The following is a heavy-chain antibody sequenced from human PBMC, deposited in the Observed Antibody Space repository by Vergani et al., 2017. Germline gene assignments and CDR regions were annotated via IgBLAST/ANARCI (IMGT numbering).Heavy chain of an antibody. V-gene: IGHV3-21*06. CDR3: VRGTKDTRAYYGMVV. CDR1: GFKFNEYI. J-gene: IGHJ6*01. CDR2: VSGSERYI. D-gene: IGHD2-15*01. Sequence: EVQLVESGGGLVQPGRSLRLSCAASGFKFNEYIMNWVRQAPGTGLEWVSSVSGSERYIFYAASLKGRVTISRNNAENSLDLQLSKLRVDDTGVYYCVRGTKDTRAYYGMVVWVRGSTVADSP.